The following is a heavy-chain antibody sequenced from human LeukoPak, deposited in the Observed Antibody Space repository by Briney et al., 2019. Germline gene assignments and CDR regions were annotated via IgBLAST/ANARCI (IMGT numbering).Heavy chain of an antibody. J-gene: IGHJ3*02. CDR3: ARRGYDTSGYRDAFDI. CDR2: IYPSDSDT. V-gene: IGHV5-51*01. Sequence: GESLQISCKGFGYSFTSYWIAWVRQMPGKGLEWMGIIYPSDSDTTYSPSFQGQVTISVDKSISTAYLQWSSLKASDTAMYYCARRGYDTSGYRDAFDIWGQGTMVTVSS. CDR1: GYSFTSYW. D-gene: IGHD3-22*01.